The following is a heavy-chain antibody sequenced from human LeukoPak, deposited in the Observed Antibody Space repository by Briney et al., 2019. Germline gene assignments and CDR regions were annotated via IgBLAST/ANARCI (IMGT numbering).Heavy chain of an antibody. Sequence: GGSLRLLCAAWGLPFSNAWMRWVPQAPGKALEWVGRIKTKTDGGTADYAAPVKGRFTISRDDSKNTLYLQMNSLKTEDTAMYYCATVIVVVPFLGFDYWGQGTLVTVSS. V-gene: IGHV3-15*01. CDR2: IKTKTDGGTA. D-gene: IGHD2-2*01. CDR3: ATVIVVVPFLGFDY. J-gene: IGHJ4*02. CDR1: GLPFSNAW.